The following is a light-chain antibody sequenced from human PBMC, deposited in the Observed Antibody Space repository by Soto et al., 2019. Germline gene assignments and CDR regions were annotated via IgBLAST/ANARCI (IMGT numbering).Light chain of an antibody. J-gene: IGKJ4*01. CDR3: QQRSIWPV. V-gene: IGKV3-11*01. Sequence: EIVLTQSPGTLSLSPGERASLSCRASQSVGSYLAWYQQKPGQAPRLLIHDTSNRASGIPARFSGSGSGTDFTLTISSLEPEDSAVYYCQQRSIWPVFGGGTKVDNK. CDR2: DTS. CDR1: QSVGSY.